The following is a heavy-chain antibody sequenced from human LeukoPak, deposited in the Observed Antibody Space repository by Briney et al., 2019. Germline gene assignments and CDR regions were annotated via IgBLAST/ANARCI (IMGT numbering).Heavy chain of an antibody. V-gene: IGHV3-30*02. CDR3: AKAPYPGWLQSKFRYFDL. D-gene: IGHD5-24*01. CDR1: GFTFSSYG. CDR2: IRYDGSNK. Sequence: GGSLRLSCAASGFTFSSYGMHWVRQAPGKGLEWVAFIRYDGSNKYYADSVKGRFTISRDNSKNTLYLQMNSLRAEDTAVYYCAKAPYPGWLQSKFRYFDLWGRGTLVSVSS. J-gene: IGHJ2*01.